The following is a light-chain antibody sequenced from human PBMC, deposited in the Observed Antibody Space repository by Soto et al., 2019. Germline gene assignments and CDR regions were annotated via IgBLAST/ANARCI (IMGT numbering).Light chain of an antibody. Sequence: EIGMTQSPATLSVSPGERATLSCRASQSITSNLAWYQQKPGQAPRLLIYAASTRATGIPARFSGSGSGTEFTLTISSLQPDDFATYYCQQYTSYSWTFGQGTKVDIK. CDR3: QQYTSYSWT. V-gene: IGKV3-15*01. CDR1: QSITSN. CDR2: AAS. J-gene: IGKJ1*01.